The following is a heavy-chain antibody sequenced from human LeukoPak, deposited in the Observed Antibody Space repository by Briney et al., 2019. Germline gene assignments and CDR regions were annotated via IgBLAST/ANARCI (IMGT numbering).Heavy chain of an antibody. CDR2: IYYSGST. V-gene: IGHV4-59*12. D-gene: IGHD3-9*01. CDR1: GGSISTYY. J-gene: IGHJ4*02. CDR3: ARRRYFDWLGIDY. Sequence: SETLSLTCTVSGGSISTYYWSWIRQPPGKGLEWIAYIYYSGSTNYNPSLKSRVTISVDTSKNQFSLKLSSVTAADTAVYYCARRRYFDWLGIDYWGQGTLVTVSS.